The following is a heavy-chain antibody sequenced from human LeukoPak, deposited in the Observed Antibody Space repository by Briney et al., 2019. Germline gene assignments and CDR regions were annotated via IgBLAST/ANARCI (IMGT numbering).Heavy chain of an antibody. D-gene: IGHD3-9*01. CDR1: GFTFSSYW. CDR2: IKQDGSEK. J-gene: IGHJ3*02. Sequence: GGSLRLSCAASGFTFSSYWMSWFRQAPGKGLEWVANIKQDGSEKYYVDSVKGRFTISRDNAKNSLYLQMNSLRAEDTAVYYCARDSLYYDISDYAFDIWGQGTMVTVSS. V-gene: IGHV3-7*01. CDR3: ARDSLYYDISDYAFDI.